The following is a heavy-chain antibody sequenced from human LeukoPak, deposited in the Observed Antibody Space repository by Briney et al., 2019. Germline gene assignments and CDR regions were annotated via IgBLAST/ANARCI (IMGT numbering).Heavy chain of an antibody. V-gene: IGHV3-23*01. J-gene: IGHJ4*02. CDR3: AKGRIAAAGINY. CDR1: GYSINSGYY. Sequence: ETLSLTCTVSGYSINSGYYWGWIRQPPGKGLEWVSAISGSGGSTYYADSVKGRFTISRDNSKNTLYLQMNSLRAEDTAVYYCAKGRIAAAGINYWGQGTLVTVSS. D-gene: IGHD6-13*01. CDR2: ISGSGGST.